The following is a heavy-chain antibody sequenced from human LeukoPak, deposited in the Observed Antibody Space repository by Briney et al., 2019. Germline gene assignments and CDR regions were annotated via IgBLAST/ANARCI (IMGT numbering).Heavy chain of an antibody. V-gene: IGHV4-59*08. CDR1: GGSISSSY. CDR2: FYYSGST. D-gene: IGHD6-6*01. CDR3: RRGLGGSSSLPEH. Sequence: SETLSLTCSVSGGSISSSYWNWIRQPPGKGLEWMGYFYYSGSTNYNPSFKSGVTISVDTSKNQFFLKLNSVTAADTAVYYCRRGLGGSSSLPEHWGQGTLVTVSS. J-gene: IGHJ4*02.